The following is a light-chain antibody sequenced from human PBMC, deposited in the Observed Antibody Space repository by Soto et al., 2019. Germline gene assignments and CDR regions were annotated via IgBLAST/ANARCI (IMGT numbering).Light chain of an antibody. V-gene: IGKV3D-15*01. CDR1: QSVASNN. Sequence: DIVFTQSPCTVALSPGERATLSCRASQSVASNNLAWYQQKPGQSPRLLIYGASSRARGIPARFSGSGSGTEFTLTISSLQSEDFAVYYCQQYNNWPRPFGQGTKVAIK. CDR2: GAS. J-gene: IGKJ1*01. CDR3: QQYNNWPRP.